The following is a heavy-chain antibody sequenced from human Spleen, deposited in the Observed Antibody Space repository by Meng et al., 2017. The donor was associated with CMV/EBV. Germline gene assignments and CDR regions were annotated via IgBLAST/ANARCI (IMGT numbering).Heavy chain of an antibody. V-gene: IGHV1-46*01. Sequence: ASGYTFISYYFHWVRQAPGQGLEWMGIMNPRDGSTTYAQKFQGRVTMTRDTSTSTVYMELSSLRSEDMALYYCAGETMIVGAAGFDPWGQGTLVTVSS. CDR3: AGETMIVGAAGFDP. CDR1: GYTFISYY. D-gene: IGHD3-22*01. CDR2: MNPRDGST. J-gene: IGHJ5*02.